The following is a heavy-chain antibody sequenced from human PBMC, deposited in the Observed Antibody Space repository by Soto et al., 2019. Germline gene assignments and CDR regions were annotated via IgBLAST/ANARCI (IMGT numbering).Heavy chain of an antibody. D-gene: IGHD4-17*01. Sequence: TSETLSLTCAVYGGSFSGYYWSWIRQPPGKGLEWIGEINHSGSTNYNPSLKSRVTISVDTSKNQFSLKLSSVTAADTAVYYCAGGDYEYYFDYWGQGTLVTVSS. J-gene: IGHJ4*02. CDR1: GGSFSGYY. V-gene: IGHV4-34*01. CDR3: AGGDYEYYFDY. CDR2: INHSGST.